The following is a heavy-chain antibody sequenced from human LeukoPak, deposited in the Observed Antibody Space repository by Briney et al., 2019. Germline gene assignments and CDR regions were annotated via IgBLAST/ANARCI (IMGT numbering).Heavy chain of an antibody. J-gene: IGHJ6*03. CDR3: ASEIWGLRDYGVYYYYYYYMDV. CDR1: GGSISSGSYY. CDR2: IYTSGST. V-gene: IGHV4-61*02. Sequence: SQTLSLTCTVSGGSISSGSYYWSWIRQPAGKGLEWIGRIYTSGSTNYNPSLKSRVTISVDTSKNQFSLKLSSVTAADTAVYYCASEIWGLRDYGVYYYYYYYMDVWGKGTTVTVSS. D-gene: IGHD3-16*01.